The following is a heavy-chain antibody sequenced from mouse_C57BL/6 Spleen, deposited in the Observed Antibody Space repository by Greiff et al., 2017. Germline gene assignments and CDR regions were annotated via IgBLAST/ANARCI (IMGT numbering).Heavy chain of an antibody. J-gene: IGHJ4*01. CDR1: GYTFTSYW. CDR3: ARSRDDEPYAIDY. V-gene: IGHV1-55*01. CDR2: IYPGSGST. Sequence: VQLQQPGAELVKPGASVKLSCKASGYTFTSYWITWVKQRPGQGLEWIGDIYPGSGSTKYNEKFKSKATLTVDTSSSTAYMQLSSLPSEYAAVYDCARSRDDEPYAIDYWGQGTTVTVSS.